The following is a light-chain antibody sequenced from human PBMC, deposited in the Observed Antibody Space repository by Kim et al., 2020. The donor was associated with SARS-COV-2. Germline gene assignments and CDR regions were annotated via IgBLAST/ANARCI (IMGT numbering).Light chain of an antibody. CDR1: QGITNY. Sequence: GDRVTITCRASQGITNYLAWYQQKPGEVPQLLIYEASALQSGVPSRFSGSGSGTDFTLTIGGLQPEDVATYYCQNYNSAPRTFGQGTKVVIK. V-gene: IGKV1-27*01. J-gene: IGKJ1*01. CDR3: QNYNSAPRT. CDR2: EAS.